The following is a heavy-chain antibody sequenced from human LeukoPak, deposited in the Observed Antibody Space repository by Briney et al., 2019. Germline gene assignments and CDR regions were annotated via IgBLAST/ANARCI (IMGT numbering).Heavy chain of an antibody. CDR1: GFTVSRNY. D-gene: IGHD3-22*01. CDR3: AKDGGGEYYDSSGYFDY. J-gene: IGHJ4*02. Sequence: GGSLRLSCAASGFTVSRNYMSWVRQAPGKGLEWVSIIHSDGSTYYADSVKGRFTISRDNSKNTLYLQMNGLRAEDTAVYYCAKDGGGEYYDSSGYFDYWGQGTLVTVSS. V-gene: IGHV3-66*01. CDR2: IHSDGST.